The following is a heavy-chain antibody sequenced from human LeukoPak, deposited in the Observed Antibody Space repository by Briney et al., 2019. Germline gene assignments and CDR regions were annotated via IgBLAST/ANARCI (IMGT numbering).Heavy chain of an antibody. J-gene: IGHJ4*02. CDR2: IRYDGSNK. Sequence: LTGGSLRLSCAASGFTFSSYGMHWVRQAPGKGLEWVAFIRYDGSNKYYADSVKGRFTISRDNSKNTLYLQMNSLRPEDTAVYYCVKDLYLSRWGQGTLVTVSS. CDR3: VKDLYLSR. CDR1: GFTFSSYG. D-gene: IGHD2/OR15-2a*01. V-gene: IGHV3-30*02.